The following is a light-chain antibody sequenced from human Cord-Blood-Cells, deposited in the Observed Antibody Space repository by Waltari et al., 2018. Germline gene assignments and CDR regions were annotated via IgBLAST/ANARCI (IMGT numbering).Light chain of an antibody. Sequence: DIVMTQSPDSLAASLGERATINCKSRQSVLYSSNNKNYLAWYQQKPGQPPKLLIYWASTRESGVPDRFSGDGSGTDFTLTISSLQAEDVAVYYCQQYYSTPRSFGQGTKLEIK. CDR1: QSVLYSSNNKNY. J-gene: IGKJ2*04. CDR3: QQYYSTPRS. V-gene: IGKV4-1*01. CDR2: WAS.